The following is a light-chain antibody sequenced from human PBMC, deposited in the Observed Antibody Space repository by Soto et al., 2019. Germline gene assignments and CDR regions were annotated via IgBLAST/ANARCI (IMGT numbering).Light chain of an antibody. Sequence: QSALTQPASVSGSPGQSITISCTGTSSDVGGYNYVSWYQQHPGKAPKLMIYGVSNRPSGVSNRFSGSKSGNTASLTISGLQAGDEGDYYCSSYTSSSTLVVFGGGTKLPVL. CDR2: GVS. CDR1: SSDVGGYNY. J-gene: IGLJ2*01. CDR3: SSYTSSSTLVV. V-gene: IGLV2-14*01.